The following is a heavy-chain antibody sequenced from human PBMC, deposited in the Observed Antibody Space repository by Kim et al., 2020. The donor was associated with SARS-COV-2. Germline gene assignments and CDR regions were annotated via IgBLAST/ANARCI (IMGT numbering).Heavy chain of an antibody. CDR3: ARADGFYCYMDV. V-gene: IGHV3-33*01. J-gene: IGHJ6*03. D-gene: IGHD3-3*01. CDR2: K. Sequence: KYDHCAAKDRITIHRDKSKNTLCMQMNGMRAEDTAVYYCARADGFYCYMDVWGKGTTVTVSS.